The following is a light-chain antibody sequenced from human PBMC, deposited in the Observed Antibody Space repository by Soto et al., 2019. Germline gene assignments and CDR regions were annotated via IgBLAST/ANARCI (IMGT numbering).Light chain of an antibody. CDR1: QSVSSN. V-gene: IGKV3-15*01. Sequence: EIVMTQAPAILSVSPGERATLSCRASQSVSSNLAWYQQKPGQAPRLLIYVASTRATGIPTRVSGSGSGTEFTLTISSLQSEDFAVYYCQQYNNWPPWTFGQGTPVEIK. J-gene: IGKJ1*01. CDR2: VAS. CDR3: QQYNNWPPWT.